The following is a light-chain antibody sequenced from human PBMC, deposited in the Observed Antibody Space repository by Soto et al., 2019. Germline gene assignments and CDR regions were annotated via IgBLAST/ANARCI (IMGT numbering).Light chain of an antibody. J-gene: IGLJ2*01. CDR3: CSYAGSNTLV. CDR2: DVS. CDR1: IHDIGGYNF. V-gene: IGLV2-11*01. Sequence: QSALTQPRSVSGSPGQSITISCSGTIHDIGGYNFISWYQQHPGTAPKIIIYDVSKQPSGVPDRFSGSTSGNTASLTISGLQTEDDAFYFCCSYAGSNTLVFGGGTKLTVL.